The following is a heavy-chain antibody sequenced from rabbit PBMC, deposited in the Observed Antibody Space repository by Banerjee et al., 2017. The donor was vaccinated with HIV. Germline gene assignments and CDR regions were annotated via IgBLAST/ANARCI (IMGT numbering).Heavy chain of an antibody. Sequence: GLEWIACINAGSANSTCYATWAKGRFTISKTSSTTVTLQMTSLTAADTATYFCATASSGVWYFNFWGQGTLVTVS. V-gene: IGHV1S40*01. CDR2: INAGSANST. CDR3: ATASSGVWYFNF. J-gene: IGHJ4*01. D-gene: IGHD1-1*01.